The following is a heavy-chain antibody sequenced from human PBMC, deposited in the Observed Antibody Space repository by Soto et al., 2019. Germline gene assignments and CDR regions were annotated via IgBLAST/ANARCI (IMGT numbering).Heavy chain of an antibody. J-gene: IGHJ4*02. V-gene: IGHV3-74*01. CDR3: ATLNSFGSDY. CDR2: INSDGSAT. Sequence: WWSLRLSCSASVFTFSSYWMHWVRQTAGKGLVWVSQINSDGSATKYADSVKGRFTISRDNAKNTVYLQMNSLRAEDTAVYYCATLNSFGSDYWGQGSLVTVSS. D-gene: IGHD5-18*01. CDR1: VFTFSSYW.